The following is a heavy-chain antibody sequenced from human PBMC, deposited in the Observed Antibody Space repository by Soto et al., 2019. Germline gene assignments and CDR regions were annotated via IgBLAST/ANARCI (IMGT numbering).Heavy chain of an antibody. D-gene: IGHD2-2*01. J-gene: IGHJ5*02. CDR3: AALEDIVVVPAAQNWFDP. Sequence: QMQLVQSGPEVKKPGTSVKVSCKASGFTFTSSAVQWVRQARGQRLEWIGWIVVGSGNTNYAQKFQERVTITRDMSISTAYMELSSLRSEDTAVYYCAALEDIVVVPAAQNWFDPWGQGTLVTVSS. CDR2: IVVGSGNT. V-gene: IGHV1-58*01. CDR1: GFTFTSSA.